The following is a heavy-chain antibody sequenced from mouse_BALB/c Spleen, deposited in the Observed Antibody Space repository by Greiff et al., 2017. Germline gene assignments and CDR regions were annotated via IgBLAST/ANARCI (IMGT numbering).Heavy chain of an antibody. Sequence: DVKLVESGGGLVQPGGSRKLSCAASGFTFSSFGMHWVRQAPEKGLEWVAYISSGSSTIYYADTVKGRFTISRDNPKNTLFLQMTSLRSEDTAMYYCARGGSDYWGQGTTLTVSS. CDR3: ARGGSDY. J-gene: IGHJ2*01. CDR1: GFTFSSFG. CDR2: ISSGSSTI. V-gene: IGHV5-17*02.